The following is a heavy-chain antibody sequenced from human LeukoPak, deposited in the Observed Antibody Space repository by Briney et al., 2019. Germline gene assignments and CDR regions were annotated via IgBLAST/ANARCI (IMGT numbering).Heavy chain of an antibody. CDR3: AKGIAARPDYGMDV. Sequence: GRSLRLSCAASGFTFDDYAMHWVRQAPGKGLEWVSGISWNSGSIGYADSVKGRFTISRDNAKNSLYLQMNSLRAEDTALNYCAKGIAARPDYGMDVWGQGTTVTVSS. CDR1: GFTFDDYA. J-gene: IGHJ6*02. V-gene: IGHV3-9*01. CDR2: ISWNSGSI. D-gene: IGHD6-6*01.